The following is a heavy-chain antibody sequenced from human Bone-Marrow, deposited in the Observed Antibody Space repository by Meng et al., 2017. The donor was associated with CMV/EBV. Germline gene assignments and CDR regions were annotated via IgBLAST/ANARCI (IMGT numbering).Heavy chain of an antibody. CDR3: ARDPLPSYYNDNSGYSN. J-gene: IGHJ4*02. V-gene: IGHV1-18*01. CDR1: GYTFTSYG. D-gene: IGHD3-22*01. Sequence: ASVKVSCKASGYTFTSYGINWVRQAPGQGLEWMGWINPYNGNTEYGQNLQGRVTMTTDTSTSTAYMELRSLRSDDTAVYYCARDPLPSYYNDNSGYSNWGQGARVTFSS. CDR2: INPYNGNT.